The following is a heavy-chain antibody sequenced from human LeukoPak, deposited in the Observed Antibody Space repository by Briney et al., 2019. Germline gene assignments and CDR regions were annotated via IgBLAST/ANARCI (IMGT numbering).Heavy chain of an antibody. CDR1: GFTFSSYG. V-gene: IGHV3-30*02. CDR3: AKTKGDYEYWSGYYKYYFDY. D-gene: IGHD3-3*01. J-gene: IGHJ4*02. Sequence: GGSLRLSCAASGFTFSSYGMHWARQAPGKGLEWVAFIRYDGSNKYYADSVTGRFTISRDNSENTLYLQMNSLRAEDTALYYCAKTKGDYEYWSGYYKYYFDYWGQGTLVTVSS. CDR2: IRYDGSNK.